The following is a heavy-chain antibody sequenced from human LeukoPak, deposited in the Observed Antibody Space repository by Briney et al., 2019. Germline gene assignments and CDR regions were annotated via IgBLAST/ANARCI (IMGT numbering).Heavy chain of an antibody. J-gene: IGHJ6*03. CDR3: ARQVAYYDILTGYAMVPDYYYYYYMDV. Sequence: SETLSLTCTVSGGSISSSSYYWGWIRQPPGKGLGWIGSIYYSGSTYYNPSLKSRVTISVDTSKNQFSLKLSSVTAADTAVYYCARQVAYYDILTGYAMVPDYYYYYYMDVWGKGTTVTVSS. CDR1: GGSISSSSYY. D-gene: IGHD3-9*01. V-gene: IGHV4-39*01. CDR2: IYYSGST.